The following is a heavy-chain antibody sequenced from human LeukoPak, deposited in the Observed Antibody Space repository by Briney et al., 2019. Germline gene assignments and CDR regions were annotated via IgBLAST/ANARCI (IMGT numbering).Heavy chain of an antibody. V-gene: IGHV4-30-4*01. J-gene: IGHJ4*02. CDR1: GGSMNSGDYY. D-gene: IGHD3-22*01. CDR2: IYYSGST. CDR3: ARGYSSGYYFNY. Sequence: SETLSLTCTVSGGSMNSGDYYWSWIRQPPGKGLEWIGYIYYSGSTYYNPSLKIRVTISVDTSKNQFSLKLSSVTAADTAVYYCARGYSSGYYFNYWGQGTLVTVSS.